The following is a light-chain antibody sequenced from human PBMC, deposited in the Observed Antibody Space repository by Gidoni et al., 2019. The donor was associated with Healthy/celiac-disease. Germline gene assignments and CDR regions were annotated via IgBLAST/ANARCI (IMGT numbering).Light chain of an antibody. Sequence: QSALTQPPSVSGSPGPSVTISCTGTSSDVGSYNRVSWYHQPPGTAPKLMIYEVSNRPSGVPDRFSGSKSGNTASLTISGLQAEDEADYYCSLYTSSSIVVFGGGTKLTVL. CDR1: SSDVGSYNR. V-gene: IGLV2-18*01. CDR2: EVS. J-gene: IGLJ2*01. CDR3: SLYTSSSIVV.